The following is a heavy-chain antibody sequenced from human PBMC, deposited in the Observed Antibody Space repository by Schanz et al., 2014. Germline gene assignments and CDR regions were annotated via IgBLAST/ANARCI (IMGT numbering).Heavy chain of an antibody. CDR2: IIPILGIA. CDR3: ARSNYYDNSDYYNSFDY. V-gene: IGHV1-69*02. CDR1: GGTFNSYT. Sequence: QVQLVQSGAEVKKPGSSMKVSCKASGGTFNSYTINWVRQAPGQGLEWMGRIIPILGIANYAQKFQGRVTNTADKSTSTAYMDLSSLRPEDTAVYYCARSNYYDNSDYYNSFDYWGQGTLVNVSS. D-gene: IGHD3-22*01. J-gene: IGHJ4*02.